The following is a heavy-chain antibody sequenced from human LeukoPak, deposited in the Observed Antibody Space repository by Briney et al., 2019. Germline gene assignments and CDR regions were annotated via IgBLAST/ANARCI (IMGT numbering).Heavy chain of an antibody. CDR1: GFTFDDYA. D-gene: IGHD6-19*01. CDR2: ISWNSGSI. V-gene: IGHV3-9*01. J-gene: IGHJ4*02. Sequence: GGSLSLFCAASGFTFDDYAMHWLRQAPGKGLEWVSGISWNSGSIGYADSVKGRFTISRDNAKNSLYLQMNSRRAEDTALYYCAKCLSGWYYFDYWGQGTLVTVSS. CDR3: AKCLSGWYYFDY.